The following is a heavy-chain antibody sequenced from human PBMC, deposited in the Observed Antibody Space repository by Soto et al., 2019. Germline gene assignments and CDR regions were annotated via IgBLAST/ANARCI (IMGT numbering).Heavy chain of an antibody. D-gene: IGHD2-2*01. CDR3: ARGIVVVPAAHEPYYYYMDV. V-gene: IGHV4-31*03. J-gene: IGHJ6*03. Sequence: PSETLSLTCTVSGGSISSGGYYWSWIRQHPGKGLEWIGYIYYSGSTYYNPSLKSRVTISVDTSKNQFSLKLSSVTAADTAVYYCARGIVVVPAAHEPYYYYMDVWGKGTTVTVSS. CDR1: GGSISSGGYY. CDR2: IYYSGST.